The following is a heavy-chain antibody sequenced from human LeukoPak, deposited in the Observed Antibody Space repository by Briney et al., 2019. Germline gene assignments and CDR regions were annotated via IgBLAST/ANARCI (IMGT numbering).Heavy chain of an antibody. CDR3: TTAPSYSSSWYERNY. J-gene: IGHJ4*02. D-gene: IGHD6-13*01. V-gene: IGHV3-23*01. Sequence: PGGSLRLSCAASGFTFSTYALSWVRQAPGKGLECVSAISGNGGSTYYADSVKGRFTISRDNPKNTLYLQMNSLRAEDTALYYCTTAPSYSSSWYERNYWGQGTRVTVSS. CDR2: ISGNGGST. CDR1: GFTFSTYA.